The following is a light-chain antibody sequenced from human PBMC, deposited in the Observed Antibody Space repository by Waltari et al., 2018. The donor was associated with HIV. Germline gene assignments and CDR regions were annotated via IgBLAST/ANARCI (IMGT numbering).Light chain of an antibody. CDR3: QAWDNSAAWV. J-gene: IGLJ3*02. CDR2: QNN. CDR1: NLGDQY. Sequence: SYGVSQPPSVSVSPGQTASITCSGDNLGDQYTSWYQQRPRQPPVLVIYQNNKRPAGIPDRVSASNSGNTATLTIRGSQAMDEADYYCQAWDNSAAWVFGGGTKLTVL. V-gene: IGLV3-1*01.